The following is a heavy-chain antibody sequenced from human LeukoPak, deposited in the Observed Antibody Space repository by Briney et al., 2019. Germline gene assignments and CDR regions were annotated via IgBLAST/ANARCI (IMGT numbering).Heavy chain of an antibody. Sequence: ASVKVSCKASGYTFTSYGISWVRQAPGQGLEWMGWISAYNGNTNYAQKLQGRVTMTTDTSTSTAYMELRSLRSDDTAVYYCARLGYCSSTSCYWGDDAFDIWGQGTMVTVSS. V-gene: IGHV1-18*01. D-gene: IGHD2-2*01. J-gene: IGHJ3*02. CDR2: ISAYNGNT. CDR3: ARLGYCSSTSCYWGDDAFDI. CDR1: GYTFTSYG.